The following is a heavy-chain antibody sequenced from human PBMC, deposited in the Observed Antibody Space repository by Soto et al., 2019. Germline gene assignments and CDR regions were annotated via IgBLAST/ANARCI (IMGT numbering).Heavy chain of an antibody. Sequence: QVQLVQSGAAVKKPGSSVKVSCKASGGTFSRYSITWVRQAPGLGLEWIGRIIPIFGIASYAQKFQGRVTITADESTSTAYMELSSLRSDDTAVYYCAREDRDRETGLVPAAIDGMDVWGQGTTVTVSS. CDR3: AREDRDRETGLVPAAIDGMDV. D-gene: IGHD2-2*01. CDR1: GGTFSRYS. V-gene: IGHV1-69*08. J-gene: IGHJ6*02. CDR2: IIPIFGIA.